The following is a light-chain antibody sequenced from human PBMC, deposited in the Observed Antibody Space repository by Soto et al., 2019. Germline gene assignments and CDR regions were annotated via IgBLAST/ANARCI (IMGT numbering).Light chain of an antibody. J-gene: IGLJ1*01. CDR2: EVS. V-gene: IGLV2-14*01. CDR3: TSSTSGSLRV. Sequence: QSALTQPASVSGSPGQSITISCTGTSSDVGGYNYVSWYQQHPGKAPKLLIYEVSYRPSGVSDRFSGSKSGNTASLTISGLQAEDEADYYCTSSTSGSLRVFGTGTKLTVL. CDR1: SSDVGGYNY.